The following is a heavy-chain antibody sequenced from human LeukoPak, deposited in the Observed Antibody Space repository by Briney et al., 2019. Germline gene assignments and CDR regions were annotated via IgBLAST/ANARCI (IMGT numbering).Heavy chain of an antibody. D-gene: IGHD4-11*01. CDR3: AKDYGNYEGFFDY. V-gene: IGHV1-69*06. J-gene: IGHJ4*02. CDR2: IIPIFGTA. Sequence: AASVKVSCKASARTFSSYAISWVRQAPGQGLEWMGRIIPIFGTANYAQKFQGRVTITADKSTSTAYMELSSLRSEDTAVYYCAKDYGNYEGFFDYWGQGTLVTVSS. CDR1: ARTFSSYA.